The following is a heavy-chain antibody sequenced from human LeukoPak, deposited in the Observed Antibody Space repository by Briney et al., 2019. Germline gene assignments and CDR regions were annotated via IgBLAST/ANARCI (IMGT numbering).Heavy chain of an antibody. V-gene: IGHV4-59*01. J-gene: IGHJ6*03. CDR3: ARGDHSVSYYYMDV. CDR1: GGSIGYYY. D-gene: IGHD5/OR15-5a*01. CDR2: IYYSGST. Sequence: PSETLSLTCTVSGGSIGYYYWSWIRQPPGKGLENLGYIYYSGSTNYNPSLRSRVTISVDTSKNQFSLRVTSVTAADTAVYYCARGDHSVSYYYMDVWGKGTTVTVSS.